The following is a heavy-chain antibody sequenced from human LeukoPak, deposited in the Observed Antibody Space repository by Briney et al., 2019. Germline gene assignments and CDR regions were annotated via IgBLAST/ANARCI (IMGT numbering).Heavy chain of an antibody. CDR3: TRDPCNLGSCHGGYFDY. Sequence: SVKGRFTISRDNSKKTLYLQMNSLRVDDTAVYYCTRDPCNLGSCHGGYFDYWGQGTLVTVSS. V-gene: IGHV3-30*01. D-gene: IGHD2-15*01. J-gene: IGHJ4*02.